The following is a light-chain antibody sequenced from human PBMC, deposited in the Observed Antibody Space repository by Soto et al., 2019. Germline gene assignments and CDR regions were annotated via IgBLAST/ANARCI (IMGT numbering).Light chain of an antibody. V-gene: IGKV1-5*03. Sequence: IQMTQSPSTLSASVGDRVTITCRASQSISIWLAWYQQKPGKAPKLLIYKASSLESEVPSRFSGSGSGTEFTLTINSLQPDDSATYYWQQYTSDSTFGQGTKVEIK. J-gene: IGKJ1*01. CDR2: KAS. CDR1: QSISIW. CDR3: QQYTSDST.